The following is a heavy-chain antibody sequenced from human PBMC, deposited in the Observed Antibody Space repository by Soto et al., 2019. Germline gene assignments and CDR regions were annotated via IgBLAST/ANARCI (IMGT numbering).Heavy chain of an antibody. J-gene: IGHJ6*02. CDR3: ARIGYSSIWSDYYCYGMDV. CDR2: IDYSGST. V-gene: IGHV4-39*01. Sequence: QLQLQESGPGLVKPSETLSLTCTVSGGSISSSSYYWGWIRQPPGKGLEWIGSIDYSGSTYYNPSLKSRVTRSVETSNNQFSLKLSSVTAADTAVYYCARIGYSSIWSDYYCYGMDVWGQGTTVTVSS. D-gene: IGHD6-13*01. CDR1: GGSISSSSYY.